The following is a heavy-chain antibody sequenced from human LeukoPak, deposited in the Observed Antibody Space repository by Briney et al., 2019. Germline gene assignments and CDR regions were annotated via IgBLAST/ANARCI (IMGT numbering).Heavy chain of an antibody. CDR2: IWPGDSDT. CDR3: ARKGRDSSGLYYFDY. J-gene: IGHJ4*02. V-gene: IGHV5-51*01. CDR1: GYSFTTYW. Sequence: GESLKISCKGSGYSFTTYWIAWVRQMPGKGLEWMGIIWPGDSDTRYSPSFQGQVTISADKTISAAYLQWSSLKASDSAIYYCARKGRDSSGLYYFDYWGQRTLVTVSS. D-gene: IGHD3-22*01.